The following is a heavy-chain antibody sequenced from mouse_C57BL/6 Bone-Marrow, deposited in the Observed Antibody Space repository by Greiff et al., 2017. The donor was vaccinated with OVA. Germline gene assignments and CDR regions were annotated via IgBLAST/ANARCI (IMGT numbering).Heavy chain of an antibody. CDR1: GFTFSSYA. J-gene: IGHJ2*01. D-gene: IGHD1-1*01. CDR2: ISDGGSYT. Sequence: EVQGVESGGGLVKPGGSLKLSCAASGFTFSSYAMSWVRQTPEKRLEWVATISDGGSYTYYPDNVKGRFTISRDNAKNNLYLQMSHLESEDTAMYYCARLLRSYYFDYWGQGTTLTVSS. V-gene: IGHV5-4*01. CDR3: ARLLRSYYFDY.